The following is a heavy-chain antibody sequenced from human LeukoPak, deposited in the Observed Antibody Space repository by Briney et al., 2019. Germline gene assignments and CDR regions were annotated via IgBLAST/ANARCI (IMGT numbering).Heavy chain of an antibody. CDR1: GYTFTSYG. V-gene: IGHV1-18*01. Sequence: APVKVSCKASGYTFTSYGISWVRQAPGQGLEWMGWISAYNGNTNYAQKLQGRVTMTTDTSTSTAYMELRSLRSDDTAVYYCARVRSIAAAGLVDYWGQGTLVTVSS. CDR3: ARVRSIAAAGLVDY. J-gene: IGHJ4*02. CDR2: ISAYNGNT. D-gene: IGHD6-13*01.